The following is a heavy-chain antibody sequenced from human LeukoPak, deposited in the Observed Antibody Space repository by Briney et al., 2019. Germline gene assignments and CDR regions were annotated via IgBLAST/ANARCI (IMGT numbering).Heavy chain of an antibody. CDR3: ARNNAEGEGRFSY. V-gene: IGHV7-4-1*02. Sequence: ASVKVSCKASGYSFIKYDMNWVRQAPGQGLEWMGWINTNTGNPTYAQGFTGRFVFSLDTSVSTAYLQISGLKAEDTAVYYCARNNAEGEGRFSYWGQGTLVTVSS. CDR1: GYSFIKYD. CDR2: INTNTGNP. D-gene: IGHD3-16*01. J-gene: IGHJ4*02.